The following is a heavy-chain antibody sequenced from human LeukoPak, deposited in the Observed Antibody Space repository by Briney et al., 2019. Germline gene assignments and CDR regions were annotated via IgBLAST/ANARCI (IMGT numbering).Heavy chain of an antibody. J-gene: IGHJ5*02. D-gene: IGHD7-27*01. CDR1: GFTFSRHD. CDR3: VRGGVWGLSSNWLEA. CDR2: FIPAGDR. V-gene: IGHV3-13*04. Sequence: GGSLRLSCAASGFTFSRHDMHWVRQAAGKGLEWVSGFIPAGDRYYAESVKGRFSISRENAKSSLHLEMNSLRVGDTAVYYCVRGGVWGLSSNWLEAWGQGTLVIVSS.